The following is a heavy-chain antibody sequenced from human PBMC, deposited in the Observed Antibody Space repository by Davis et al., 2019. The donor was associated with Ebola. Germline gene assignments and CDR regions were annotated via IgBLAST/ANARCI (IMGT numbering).Heavy chain of an antibody. J-gene: IGHJ4*02. CDR3: AKSVKWELLRIYFDY. Sequence: GESLKISCAASGFTFSSYGMHWVRQAPGKGLEWVSSISSSSSYIYYADSVKGRFTISRDNAKNSLYLQMNSLRAEDTAVYYCAKSVKWELLRIYFDYWGQGTLVTVSS. D-gene: IGHD1-26*01. CDR1: GFTFSSYG. CDR2: ISSSSSYI. V-gene: IGHV3-21*04.